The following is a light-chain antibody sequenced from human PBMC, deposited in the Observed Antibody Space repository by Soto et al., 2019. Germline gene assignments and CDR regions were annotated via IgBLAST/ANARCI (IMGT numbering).Light chain of an antibody. V-gene: IGLV1-44*01. Sequence: QSVLTQPRSASGTPGQRVTISCSGSSSNVGGNPGNWYQHVPTTAPTLLIYTNTQRPSGVPDRFSGSKSGTSASLAISGLQSEDEADYYCASWDDSLNGPVFGTGTKVTVL. CDR3: ASWDDSLNGPV. CDR2: TNT. J-gene: IGLJ1*01. CDR1: SSNVGGNP.